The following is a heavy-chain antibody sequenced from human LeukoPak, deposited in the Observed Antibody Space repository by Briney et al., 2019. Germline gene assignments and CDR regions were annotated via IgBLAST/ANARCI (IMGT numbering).Heavy chain of an antibody. CDR3: ARGRALLWFGELFL. J-gene: IGHJ4*02. Sequence: GGSLRLSCAAPGFTVSSNYMSWVRQAPGKGLEWVSVIYSGGSTYYADSVKGRFTISRDNSKNTLYLQMNSLRAEDTAVYYCARGRALLWFGELFLWGQGTLVTVSS. D-gene: IGHD3-10*01. CDR2: IYSGGST. CDR1: GFTVSSNY. V-gene: IGHV3-66*01.